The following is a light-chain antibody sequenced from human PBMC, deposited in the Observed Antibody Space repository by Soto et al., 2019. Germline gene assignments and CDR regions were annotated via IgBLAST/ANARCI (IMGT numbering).Light chain of an antibody. V-gene: IGKV3-15*01. J-gene: IGKJ1*01. CDR3: QQYNNWPPWT. Sequence: EIVMTQSPATLSVSPGERATLSCRASHSVSNNLAWYQQKPGQAPRILIYGASTRATGIPARFSGSGSGTECTLTISSLQSEDFAVYYCQQYNNWPPWTFGQGTKVEIK. CDR2: GAS. CDR1: HSVSNN.